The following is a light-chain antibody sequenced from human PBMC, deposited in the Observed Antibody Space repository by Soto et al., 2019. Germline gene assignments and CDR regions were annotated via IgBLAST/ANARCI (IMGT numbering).Light chain of an antibody. V-gene: IGKV1-9*01. CDR2: DAS. Sequence: IQLTQSPSSLSAPVGDGVTLTCRASLGISSYLAWYQQKPGKAPKVLIYDASTLQSWGPSRFSGGGSGKDFILTISSLQPEDFATYYCPQLNSYPLTFGGGTKVDIK. CDR1: LGISSY. CDR3: PQLNSYPLT. J-gene: IGKJ4*01.